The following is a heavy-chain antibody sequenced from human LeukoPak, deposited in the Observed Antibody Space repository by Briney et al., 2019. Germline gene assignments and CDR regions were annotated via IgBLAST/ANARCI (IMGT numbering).Heavy chain of an antibody. D-gene: IGHD6-19*01. J-gene: IGHJ4*02. Sequence: GGSLRLSCAASGFTVSSNYMSWVRQAPGKGLEWVSAISSSGGGTYYADSVKGRFTISRDNSKNTLYLQMNSLRAEDTAVYYCAKDLAVANDYWGQGTLVTVSS. CDR3: AKDLAVANDY. CDR2: ISSSGGGT. V-gene: IGHV3-23*01. CDR1: GFTVSSNY.